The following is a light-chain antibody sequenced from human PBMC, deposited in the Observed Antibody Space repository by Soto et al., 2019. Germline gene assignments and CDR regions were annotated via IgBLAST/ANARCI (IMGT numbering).Light chain of an antibody. Sequence: ETVMTQSPYTLSVSPGERVTLSCRASQSVRNNLAWYQQKSGQAPRLLLCGASTRATGIPARFSGSGSGTELTLTISSLQSEDIAVYYCQQYNSWPLTFGGGTKVGIK. CDR3: QQYNSWPLT. CDR1: QSVRNN. V-gene: IGKV3-15*01. J-gene: IGKJ4*01. CDR2: GAS.